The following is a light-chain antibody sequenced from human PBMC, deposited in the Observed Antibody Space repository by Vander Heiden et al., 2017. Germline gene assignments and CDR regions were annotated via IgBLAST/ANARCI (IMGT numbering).Light chain of an antibody. CDR2: AAS. CDR3: QQSYIIPYT. J-gene: IGKJ2*01. V-gene: IGKV1-39*01. Sequence: DIQMTQSPSSLSASVGDRVTITCRARQSISSYLNWYQQKAGNAPTLLIYAASTLQSGVPLRFSGSGSGTDFTLTISSLQPEDFATYYCQQSYIIPYTFGQGTKLEIK. CDR1: QSISSY.